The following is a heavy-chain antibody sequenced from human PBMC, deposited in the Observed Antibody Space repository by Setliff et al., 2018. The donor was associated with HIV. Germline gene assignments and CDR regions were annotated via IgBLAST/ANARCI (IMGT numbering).Heavy chain of an antibody. CDR2: ISYDGRRE. V-gene: IGHV3-30*04. J-gene: IGHJ6*02. CDR3: ARDQLNLRSYFYFGVDV. Sequence: GESLTISCAASGFTFSTHGIHWVRQAPGKGLEWVAVISYDGRREHYADSVKGRFTISRDNSRNTLDLHMTSLSAEDTAVYYCARDQLNLRSYFYFGVDVWGQGTTVTVSS. D-gene: IGHD5-12*01. CDR1: GFTFSTHG.